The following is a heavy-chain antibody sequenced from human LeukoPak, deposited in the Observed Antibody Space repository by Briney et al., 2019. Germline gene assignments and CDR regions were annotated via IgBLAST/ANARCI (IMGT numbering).Heavy chain of an antibody. CDR3: ARGHTAVTRHFDF. CDR2: ISSGSSAI. D-gene: IGHD4-17*01. CDR1: GFTFTTYS. J-gene: IGHJ4*02. V-gene: IGHV3-21*01. Sequence: PGGSLRLSCEASGFTFTTYSMTWVRQAPGKGLEWVSIISSGSSAIFSADALKGRFTITRDDAKNLLYLDMNSLRAEDTAVYYCARGHTAVTRHFDFRSQGTLVTVSS.